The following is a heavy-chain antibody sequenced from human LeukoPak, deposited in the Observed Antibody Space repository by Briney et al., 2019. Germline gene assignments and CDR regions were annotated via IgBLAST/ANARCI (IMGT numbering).Heavy chain of an antibody. CDR3: ARHTTVVPPHYFDY. CDR2: IYYSGST. J-gene: IGHJ4*02. CDR1: GGSISSYY. V-gene: IGHV4-59*08. Sequence: SETLSLTCTVSGGSISSYYWSWIRQPPGKGLEWIGYIYYSGSTNYNPSLKSRVTISLDTSKSQISLKLSSVPAADTAVYYCARHTTVVPPHYFDYWGQGTLVTVSS. D-gene: IGHD4-23*01.